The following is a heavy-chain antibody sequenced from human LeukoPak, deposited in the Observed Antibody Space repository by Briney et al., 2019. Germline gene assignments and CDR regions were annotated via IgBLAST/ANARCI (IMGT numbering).Heavy chain of an antibody. J-gene: IGHJ5*02. V-gene: IGHV4-39*01. Sequence: PSETLSLTCTVSGGSIRNSSFYWGWVSQPPGKGLEWVGSIYYSGSTYYNPSLKTRVTMSEDTSKNQFSLKLSSVTATDTAMYFCATQSRDYYDSGSYYNWFDPWGQGTLVTVSS. CDR3: ATQSRDYYDSGSYYNWFDP. CDR1: GGSIRNSSFY. CDR2: IYYSGST. D-gene: IGHD3-10*01.